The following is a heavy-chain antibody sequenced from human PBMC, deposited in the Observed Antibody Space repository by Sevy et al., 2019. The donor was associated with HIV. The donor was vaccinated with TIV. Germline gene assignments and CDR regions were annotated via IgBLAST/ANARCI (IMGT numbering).Heavy chain of an antibody. CDR2: IKQDGSEK. CDR3: ARVRTDTAMVIAYYYYYMDV. CDR1: GFTFSSYW. V-gene: IGHV3-7*01. Sequence: GGSLRLSCAASGFTFSSYWMSWVRQAPGKGLEWVANIKQDGSEKYYVDSVKGRFTISRDNAKNSLYLQMNSLRAEDTAVYYCARVRTDTAMVIAYYYYYMDVWGKGTTVTVSS. D-gene: IGHD5-18*01. J-gene: IGHJ6*03.